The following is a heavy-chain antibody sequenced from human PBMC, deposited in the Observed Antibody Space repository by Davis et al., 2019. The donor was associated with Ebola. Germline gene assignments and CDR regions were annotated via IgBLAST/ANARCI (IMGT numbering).Heavy chain of an antibody. J-gene: IGHJ4*02. CDR3: ARMQVDTAMVPNPNFDY. Sequence: MPSETLSLTCAVYGGSFSGYYWSWIRQPPGKGLEWIGEINHSGSTNYNPSLKSRVTISVDTSKNQFSLKLSSVTAADTAVYYCARMQVDTAMVPNPNFDYWGQGTLVTVSS. D-gene: IGHD5-18*01. V-gene: IGHV4-34*01. CDR2: INHSGST. CDR1: GGSFSGYY.